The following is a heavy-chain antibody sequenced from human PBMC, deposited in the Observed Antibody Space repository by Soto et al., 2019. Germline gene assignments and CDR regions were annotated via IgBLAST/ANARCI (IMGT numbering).Heavy chain of an antibody. CDR1: GYTFTSYD. D-gene: IGHD6-19*01. J-gene: IGHJ4*02. CDR3: ARVSSSGWYTAAY. V-gene: IGHV1-18*01. CDR2: ISGYNGNT. Sequence: QVQLVQSGDEVKKPGASVKVSCKASGYTFTSYDINWVRQAPGQGLEWMGWISGYNGNTNYAQKLQGRVTMTADTSKSTAYMELRSLRSDDTSVYYCARVSSSGWYTAAYWGQGTLVTVSS.